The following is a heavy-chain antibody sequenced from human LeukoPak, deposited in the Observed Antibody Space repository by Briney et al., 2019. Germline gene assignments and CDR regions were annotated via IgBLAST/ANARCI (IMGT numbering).Heavy chain of an antibody. V-gene: IGHV3-13*01. CDR1: GFTLSTYD. J-gene: IGHJ4*02. Sequence: GGSLRLSCAASGFTLSTYDFHWVRQVTGKGLQWVSAIGAGFDTYYQDSVRGRFTISRENAKNSLYLQMNSLRAEDTAVYYCARSYCGGDCYSSFDYWGQGTLVTVSS. CDR3: ARSYCGGDCYSSFDY. CDR2: IGAGFDT. D-gene: IGHD2-21*02.